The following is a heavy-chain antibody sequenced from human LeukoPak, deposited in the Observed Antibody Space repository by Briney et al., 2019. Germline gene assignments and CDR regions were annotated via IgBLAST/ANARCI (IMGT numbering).Heavy chain of an antibody. Sequence: GASVKVSCKASGYTFTGYYMHWVRQAPGQELEWMGRINPNSGGTNYAQKFQGRVTMTRDTSISTAYMELSRLRSDDTAVYYCAREDSDAGGAFDIWGQGTMVTVSS. J-gene: IGHJ3*02. V-gene: IGHV1-2*06. CDR1: GYTFTGYY. CDR3: AREDSDAGGAFDI. CDR2: INPNSGGT. D-gene: IGHD3-10*01.